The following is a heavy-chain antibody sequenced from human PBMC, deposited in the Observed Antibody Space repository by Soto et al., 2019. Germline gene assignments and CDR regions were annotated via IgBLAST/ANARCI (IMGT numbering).Heavy chain of an antibody. CDR2: IKSKTDGETT. Sequence: GGSLRLSCAASGFTFSNAWMSWVRQASGKGLEWVGRIKSKTDGETTDYAAPVKGRFTISRDDSKNTLYLHMSSLQTEDTALYYCTTDFKGDTAVDYWGQGTLVTVSS. J-gene: IGHJ4*02. CDR3: TTDFKGDTAVDY. V-gene: IGHV3-15*01. D-gene: IGHD5-18*01. CDR1: GFTFSNAW.